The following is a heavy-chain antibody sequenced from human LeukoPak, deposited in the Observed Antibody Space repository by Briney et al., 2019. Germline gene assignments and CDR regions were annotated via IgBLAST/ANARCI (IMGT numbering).Heavy chain of an antibody. CDR1: GFTFTNYY. D-gene: IGHD2-8*02. V-gene: IGHV1-46*01. J-gene: IGHJ4*02. CDR2: INPSGSST. CDR3: AREESGGYFDY. Sequence: ASVKVSCKASGFTFTNYYMHWVRQAPGQGLEWMGLINPSGSSTNYAQKFRGRVTMTRDTSTTTVYMELSSLRSEDTAVYYCAREESGGYFDYGGQGTLITVSS.